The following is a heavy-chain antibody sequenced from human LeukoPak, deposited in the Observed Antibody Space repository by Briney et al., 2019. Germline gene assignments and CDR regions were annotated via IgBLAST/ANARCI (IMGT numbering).Heavy chain of an antibody. Sequence: HAGGSLRLSCVASGFTFGKYWMSWVRQAPGKGLEWVANIKLDGSEKNYVDSVKGRFTISRDNTKNSLYLQMSSLRAEDTAVFYCARDQYDTWSRRGNFDSWGQGTLVIVSS. J-gene: IGHJ4*02. CDR3: ARDQYDTWSRRGNFDS. V-gene: IGHV3-7*03. D-gene: IGHD3-3*01. CDR2: IKLDGSEK. CDR1: GFTFGKYW.